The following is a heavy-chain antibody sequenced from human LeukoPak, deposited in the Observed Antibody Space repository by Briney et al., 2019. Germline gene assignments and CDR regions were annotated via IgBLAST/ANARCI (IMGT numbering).Heavy chain of an antibody. D-gene: IGHD5-18*01. CDR2: IYTSGST. CDR3: AREGRTAMVKYYYYYYMDV. J-gene: IGHJ6*03. CDR1: GGSISGYY. Sequence: KPSETLSLTCTVSGGSISGYYWSWLRQPAGKGLEWIGRIYTSGSTNYNPSLKSRVTISVDTSKNQFSLKLSSVTAADTAVYYCAREGRTAMVKYYYYYYMDVWGKGTTVTVSS. V-gene: IGHV4-4*07.